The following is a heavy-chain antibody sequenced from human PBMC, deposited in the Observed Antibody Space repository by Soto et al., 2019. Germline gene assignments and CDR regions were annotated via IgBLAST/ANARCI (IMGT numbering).Heavy chain of an antibody. CDR2: INPNSGGT. Sequence: VEVSWNSSGYTFTGYYMHWVRQAPGQWLEGIGWINPNSGGTSYAQKFQGWVTMTRDTSISTAYMELSRLRSDDTAVYYCARGGRNYYDSSGYPDPDAFDIWGQGTMVT. J-gene: IGHJ3*02. V-gene: IGHV1-2*04. CDR1: GYTFTGYY. D-gene: IGHD3-22*01. CDR3: ARGGRNYYDSSGYPDPDAFDI.